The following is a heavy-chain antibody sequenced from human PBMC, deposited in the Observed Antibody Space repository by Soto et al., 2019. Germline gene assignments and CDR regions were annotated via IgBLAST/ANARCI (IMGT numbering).Heavy chain of an antibody. D-gene: IGHD3-10*01. CDR2: INPSGGST. V-gene: IGHV1-46*01. CDR1: GYTFTSYY. Sequence: ASVKVSCKASGYTFTSYYMHWVRQAPGQGLEWMGIINPSGGSTSYAQKFQGRVTMTRDTSTSTVYMELSSLRSEDTAVYYCARDFTVLGNIVLLWFGELLSGNYYYYGMDVWGQGTTVTVSS. CDR3: ARDFTVLGNIVLLWFGELLSGNYYYYGMDV. J-gene: IGHJ6*02.